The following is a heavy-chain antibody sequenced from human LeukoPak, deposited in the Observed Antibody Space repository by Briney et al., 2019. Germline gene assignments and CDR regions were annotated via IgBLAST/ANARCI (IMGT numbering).Heavy chain of an antibody. V-gene: IGHV1-46*01. CDR1: GYTFTNYY. J-gene: IGHJ4*02. Sequence: GASVKVSCKASGYTFTNYYMHWVRQAPGQGLEWMGIMNPSGGSTSYAQKFQGRVNMTRDTSTRTVYMELSSLRSEDTAVYYCARDQAAYYHGSERNSHADYWGQGTLVTVSS. CDR3: ARDQAAYYHGSERNSHADY. D-gene: IGHD3-10*01. CDR2: MNPSGGST.